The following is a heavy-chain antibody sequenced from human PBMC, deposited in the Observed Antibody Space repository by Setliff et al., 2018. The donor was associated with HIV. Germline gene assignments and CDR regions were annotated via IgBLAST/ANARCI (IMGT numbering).Heavy chain of an antibody. Sequence: SETLSLTCTVSGGSLGGYYWSWIRQPAGKRLEWIGRIFASGTNNYNPSLKSRVSMSIATSKDQFSLNLNSGTAADTAVYFCSRDRSNYGSGSSAYNWFDPWGLGTLVTVSS. CDR3: SRDRSNYGSGSSAYNWFDP. V-gene: IGHV4-4*07. CDR2: IFASGTN. CDR1: GGSLGGYY. D-gene: IGHD3-10*01. J-gene: IGHJ5*02.